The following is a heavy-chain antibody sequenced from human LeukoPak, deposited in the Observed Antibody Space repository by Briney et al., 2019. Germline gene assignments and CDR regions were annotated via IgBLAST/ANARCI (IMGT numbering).Heavy chain of an antibody. Sequence: GSLRLSCAASGFTFSSYEMNWVRQAPGKGLEWIGYIYYSGSTNYNPSLKSRVTISVDTSKNQFSLKLSSVTAADTAVYYCARGNTARYYYYMDVWGKGTTVTVSS. D-gene: IGHD4-11*01. CDR3: ARGNTARYYYYMDV. J-gene: IGHJ6*03. CDR2: IYYSGST. V-gene: IGHV4-59*01. CDR1: GFTFSSYE.